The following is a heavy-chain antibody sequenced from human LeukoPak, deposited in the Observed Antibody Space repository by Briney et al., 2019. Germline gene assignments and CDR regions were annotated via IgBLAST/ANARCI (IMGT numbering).Heavy chain of an antibody. V-gene: IGHV3-64*01. CDR3: ARERAGYYLDY. Sequence: GGTLRLSCAASGFTFTPYTMPWVRQAPGKGLEYVSAITSNGDSTYYTNSVKGRFTTSRDNSKNTLYLQMGSLRAEDMAVYYCARERAGYYLDYWGQGTLVTVSS. CDR1: GFTFTPYT. CDR2: ITSNGDST. D-gene: IGHD3-9*01. J-gene: IGHJ4*02.